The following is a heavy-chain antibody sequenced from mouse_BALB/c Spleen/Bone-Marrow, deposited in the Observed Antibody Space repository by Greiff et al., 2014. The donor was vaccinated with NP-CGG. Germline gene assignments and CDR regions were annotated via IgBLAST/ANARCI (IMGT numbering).Heavy chain of an antibody. CDR1: GFNIKDTY. D-gene: IGHD1-1*01. J-gene: IGHJ3*01. V-gene: IGHV14-3*02. CDR2: IDPANGNT. CDR3: ANYCYGSGGFAY. Sequence: EVQRVESGAELVKPGASVKLSCTASGFNIKDTYMHWVKQRPEQGLEWIGRIDPANGNTKYDPKFQGKATITANTSSNTAYLQLSRQTSEDTAVYYCANYCYGSGGFAYWGQGTLVTVSA.